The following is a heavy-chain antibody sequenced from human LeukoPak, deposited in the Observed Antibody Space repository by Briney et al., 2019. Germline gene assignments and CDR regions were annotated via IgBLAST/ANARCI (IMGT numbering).Heavy chain of an antibody. J-gene: IGHJ5*02. CDR3: ATSPRRALANWFDP. V-gene: IGHV4-59*01. D-gene: IGHD3-3*02. CDR2: IYYSGST. Sequence: SETLSLTCTVSGGSISSYYWSWIRQPPGKGLEWVGYIYYSGSTNYNPSLKSRLTISLDTSKNHYSLKLSSVTAADTAVYYCATSPRRALANWFDPWGQGTLVTVSS. CDR1: GGSISSYY.